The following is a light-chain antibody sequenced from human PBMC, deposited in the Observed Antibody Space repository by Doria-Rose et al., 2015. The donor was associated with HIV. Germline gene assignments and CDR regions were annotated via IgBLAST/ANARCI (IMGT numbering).Light chain of an antibody. CDR1: QSFSSTY. Sequence: TQSPGTLSLSPGERATLSCRASQSFSSTYLAWYQQKPGQAPSPLIYDGSTRATGIPDRFSASVSGTDFTLTINRLEPEDFALYYCHQYGTSWTFGQGTKVEI. J-gene: IGKJ1*01. CDR2: DGS. V-gene: IGKV3-20*01. CDR3: HQYGTSWT.